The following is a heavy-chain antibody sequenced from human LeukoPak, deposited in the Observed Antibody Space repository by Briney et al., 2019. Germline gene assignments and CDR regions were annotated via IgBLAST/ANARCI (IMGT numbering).Heavy chain of an antibody. CDR2: IYSGGST. D-gene: IGHD1-26*01. J-gene: IGHJ4*02. CDR1: GFTVSSNY. CDR3: ARVRGSYSIDY. V-gene: IGHV3-66*01. Sequence: GGSLRLSCAASGFTVSSNYMSWVRQAPGKGLEWVSVIYSGGSTYYADSVKGRFTISRDNSKNTLYLQMNSLRAEDTAVYYCARVRGSYSIDYWGQGTLVTVSS.